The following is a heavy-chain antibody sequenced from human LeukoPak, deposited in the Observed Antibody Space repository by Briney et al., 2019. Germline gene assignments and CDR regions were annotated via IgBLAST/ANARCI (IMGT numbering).Heavy chain of an antibody. Sequence: GASVKVSCKASGYTFTSYGINWVRQAPGQGLEWMGWINPNSGGTNYAQKFQGRVTMTRDTSISTAYMELSRLGSDDTAVYYCARDGPLLAYYYGSGSYYHYWGQGTLVTVSS. CDR3: ARDGPLLAYYYGSGSYYHY. CDR1: GYTFTSYG. D-gene: IGHD3-10*01. V-gene: IGHV1-2*02. J-gene: IGHJ4*02. CDR2: INPNSGGT.